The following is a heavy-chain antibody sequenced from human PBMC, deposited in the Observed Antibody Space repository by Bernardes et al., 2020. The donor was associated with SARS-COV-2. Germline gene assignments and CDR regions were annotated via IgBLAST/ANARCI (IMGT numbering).Heavy chain of an antibody. CDR3: ARGAAGDQLLAYYFDY. D-gene: IGHD2-2*01. V-gene: IGHV5-51*01. CDR2: IYPGDSDT. CDR1: GYSFTSYW. Sequence: GESLKISCKGSGYSFTSYWIGWVRQMPGKGLEWMGIIYPGDSDTRYSPSFQGQVTISADKSISTAYLQWSSLKASDTAMYYCARGAAGDQLLAYYFDYWGQGTLVTVSS. J-gene: IGHJ4*02.